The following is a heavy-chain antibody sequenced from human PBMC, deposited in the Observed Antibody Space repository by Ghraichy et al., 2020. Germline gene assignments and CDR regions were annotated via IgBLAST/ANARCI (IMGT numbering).Heavy chain of an antibody. Sequence: GESLNISCAASGFTFSSYAMSWVRQAPGKGLEWVSAISGSGGSTYYADSVKGRFTISRDNSKNTLYLQMNSLRAEDTAVYYCAKDLSPYGSGSYDYWGQGTLVTVSS. CDR1: GFTFSSYA. V-gene: IGHV3-23*01. CDR2: ISGSGGST. J-gene: IGHJ4*02. D-gene: IGHD3-10*01. CDR3: AKDLSPYGSGSYDY.